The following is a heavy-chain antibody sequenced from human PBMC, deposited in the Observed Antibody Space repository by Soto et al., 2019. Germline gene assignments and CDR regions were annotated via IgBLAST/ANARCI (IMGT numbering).Heavy chain of an antibody. CDR1: GGSISSYY. J-gene: IGHJ4*02. CDR2: IYYSGST. CDR3: ARMYSSSWYDY. Sequence: QVQLQESGPGLVKPSETLSLTCTVSGGSISSYYWSWIRQPPGKGLEWIGYIYYSGSTNYNPSLKSRVTISVDTAKNQFSLKLSSVTAADTAVYYCARMYSSSWYDYRGQGTLVTVSS. V-gene: IGHV4-59*01. D-gene: IGHD6-13*01.